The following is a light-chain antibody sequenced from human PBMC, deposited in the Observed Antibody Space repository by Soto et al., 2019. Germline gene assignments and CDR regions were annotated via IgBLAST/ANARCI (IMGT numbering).Light chain of an antibody. V-gene: IGKV1-5*01. CDR1: QSISSW. CDR2: DAS. Sequence: DIQLTQSPSTLSASVGYRFTVPFRVSQSISSWLAWYQQKPGKAPDLLISDASRLESGVPSRFSGGGSGTEFTLTISSLQPDDFATYYCQQYSTYTPRTFGQGTKVDIK. CDR3: QQYSTYTPRT. J-gene: IGKJ1*01.